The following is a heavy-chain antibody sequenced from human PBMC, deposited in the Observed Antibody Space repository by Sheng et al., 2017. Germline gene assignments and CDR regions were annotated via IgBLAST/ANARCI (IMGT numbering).Heavy chain of an antibody. CDR1: GFTFSNDE. D-gene: IGHD2-15*01. J-gene: IGHJ3*02. Sequence: EVQLVESGGGLTQPGGSLRLSCAASGFTFSNDEMNWVRQAPGKGLEWVSRIDGDGSTTTYADSVKGRFTIFRDNAKNTLYLQMNSLRAEDTAVYYCVRSGVPNGFDIWGQGTMVTVSS. CDR3: VRSGVPNGFDI. CDR2: IDGDGSTT. V-gene: IGHV3-74*02.